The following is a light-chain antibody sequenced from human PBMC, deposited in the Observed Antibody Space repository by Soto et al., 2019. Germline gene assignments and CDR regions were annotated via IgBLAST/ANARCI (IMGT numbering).Light chain of an antibody. CDR2: EVS. J-gene: IGLJ2*01. CDR3: SSYAGSNNVV. V-gene: IGLV2-8*01. CDR1: SSDVGGYNY. Sequence: ALTQPPSASGSPGQSVTISCTGTSSDVGGYNYVSWYQQHPGKAPKLMIYEVSKRPSGVPDRFSGSKSGNTASLTVSGLQADDEADYYCSSYAGSNNVVFGGGTKVTVL.